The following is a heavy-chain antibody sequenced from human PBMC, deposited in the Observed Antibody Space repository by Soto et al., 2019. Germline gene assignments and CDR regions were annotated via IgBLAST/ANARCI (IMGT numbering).Heavy chain of an antibody. CDR2: IIPIFGTA. V-gene: IGHV1-69*13. CDR3: AREWGYYPNWFDP. D-gene: IGHD3-22*01. Sequence: SVKVSCKASGGTFSSYAISWVRQAPGQGLEWMGGIIPIFGTANYAQKFQGRVTITADESTSTAYMELSSLRSEDTAVYYCAREWGYYPNWFDPWGQGTLVTVSS. CDR1: GGTFSSYA. J-gene: IGHJ5*02.